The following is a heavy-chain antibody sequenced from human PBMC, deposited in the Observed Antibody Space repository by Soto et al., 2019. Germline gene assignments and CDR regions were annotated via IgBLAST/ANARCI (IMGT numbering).Heavy chain of an antibody. Sequence: QVQLVQSGAEVKKPGSSVKVSCKASGGTFSSYAISWVRQAPGQGLEWMGGILPIFGTANYAQKFQGRVTIIADESTSTTYMELSSLRSEDTAVYYCVSYYYYGMDVWGQGTTVTVSS. CDR2: ILPIFGTA. CDR3: VSYYYYGMDV. V-gene: IGHV1-69*01. J-gene: IGHJ6*02. CDR1: GGTFSSYA.